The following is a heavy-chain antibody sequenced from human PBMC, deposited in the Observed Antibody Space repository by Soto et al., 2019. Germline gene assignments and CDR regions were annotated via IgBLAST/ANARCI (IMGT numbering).Heavy chain of an antibody. D-gene: IGHD1-26*01. Sequence: GGSLRLSCAASGFTLSNYNMNWVRQAPGKGLEWVSYISSGSGIIYYADSVKGRFTISRDNAKNSLYLQLNSLRDDDTAVYYCARYRAYSGTYYSHFDCWGQGTLVTVSS. CDR1: GFTLSNYN. CDR3: ARYRAYSGTYYSHFDC. V-gene: IGHV3-48*02. CDR2: ISSGSGII. J-gene: IGHJ4*02.